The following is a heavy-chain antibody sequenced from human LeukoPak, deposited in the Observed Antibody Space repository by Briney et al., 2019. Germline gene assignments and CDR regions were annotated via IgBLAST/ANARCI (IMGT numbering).Heavy chain of an antibody. Sequence: PGGSLRLSCAASGFRFNNYAMYWVRQAPGKGLEWVALISYDGGDKYYAESMKGRITISRDNAENTLYLQMNNLRPDDTAFYFCVKEGVEYSYSYGDYWGQGTLVTISS. CDR1: GFRFNNYA. CDR2: ISYDGGDK. J-gene: IGHJ4*02. V-gene: IGHV3-30*18. D-gene: IGHD3-16*01. CDR3: VKEGVEYSYSYGDY.